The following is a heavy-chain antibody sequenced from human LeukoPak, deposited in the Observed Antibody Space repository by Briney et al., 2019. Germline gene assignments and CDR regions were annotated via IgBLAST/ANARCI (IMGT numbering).Heavy chain of an antibody. CDR2: IRYDGSNK. CDR1: GFTFSSYG. D-gene: IGHD3-22*01. Sequence: GGSLRLSCAASGFTFSSYGMHWVRQAPGKGLEWVAFIRYDGSNKYYADSVKGRFTISRDNSKNTLCLQMNSLRAEDTAVYYCAKDVPYYYDSSGYNSEDAFDIWGQGTMVTVSS. J-gene: IGHJ3*02. V-gene: IGHV3-30*02. CDR3: AKDVPYYYDSSGYNSEDAFDI.